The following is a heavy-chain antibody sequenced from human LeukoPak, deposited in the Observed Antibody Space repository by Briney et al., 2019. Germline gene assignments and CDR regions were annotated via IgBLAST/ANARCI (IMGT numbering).Heavy chain of an antibody. Sequence: GGSLRLSCAAPGFTFSTLNMNWVRQAPGKGLEWVSFISRDSTYKYYADSVKGRFTISRDDANNTLYLQMNSLRAEDTAVYYCARPSSGNYARSESWGQGTLVTVSS. CDR2: ISRDSTYK. CDR1: GFTFSTLN. J-gene: IGHJ5*02. D-gene: IGHD1-26*01. CDR3: ARPSSGNYARSES. V-gene: IGHV3-21*05.